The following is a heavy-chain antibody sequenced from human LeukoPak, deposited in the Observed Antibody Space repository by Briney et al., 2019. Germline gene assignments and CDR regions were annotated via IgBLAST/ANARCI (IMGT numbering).Heavy chain of an antibody. D-gene: IGHD3-10*01. CDR2: IYTSGST. Sequence: SETLSLTCTVSGGSISNDYWSWIRQAAGKELEWIGRIYTSGSTNYNPSLKSRVTIPLDKSKKQFSLNLNSVTAGDTAVYYCARGGTYGSGRNQHTTLDYWGQGTPVTVSS. CDR1: GGSISNDY. J-gene: IGHJ4*02. V-gene: IGHV4-4*07. CDR3: ARGGTYGSGRNQHTTLDY.